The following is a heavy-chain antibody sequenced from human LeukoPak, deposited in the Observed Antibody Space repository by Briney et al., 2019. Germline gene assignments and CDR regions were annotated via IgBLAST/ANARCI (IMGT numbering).Heavy chain of an antibody. J-gene: IGHJ6*02. Sequence: GGSLRLSCAASGFTFSSYAMSWVRQAPGKGLEWVANIKQDGSEKYYVDSVKGRFTISRDNAKNSLYLQMNSLRAEDTAVYYCARHYGDSKYYYYYYGMDVWGQGTTVTVSS. V-gene: IGHV3-7*01. CDR3: ARHYGDSKYYYYYYGMDV. CDR2: IKQDGSEK. D-gene: IGHD4-17*01. CDR1: GFTFSSYA.